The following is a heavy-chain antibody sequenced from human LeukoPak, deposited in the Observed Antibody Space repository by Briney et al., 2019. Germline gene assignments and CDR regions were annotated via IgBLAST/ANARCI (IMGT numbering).Heavy chain of an antibody. V-gene: IGHV3-23*01. Sequence: GGSLRLSCAASGFTFSSYSISWVRQAPGKGLEWVSAISDSGASTYYADSVKGRFTISRDNSKNTLYLQMNSLRAEDTAVYYCAKDSCSSNSCRRYFYYWGQGTMLTVFS. D-gene: IGHD2-2*01. CDR1: GFTFSSYS. CDR2: ISDSGAST. J-gene: IGHJ4*02. CDR3: AKDSCSSNSCRRYFYY.